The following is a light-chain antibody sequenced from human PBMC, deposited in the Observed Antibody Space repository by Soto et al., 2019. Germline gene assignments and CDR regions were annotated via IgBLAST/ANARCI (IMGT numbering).Light chain of an antibody. CDR1: QGISSH. CDR3: QQVNSFPRT. Sequence: IHLTQSPSSLSASVGDRVTITCRASQGISSHLGWYQQKPGKAPKLLIYAASTLQTGVPSRFSGGGSGTDFTLTLSSLQPEDFETYYCQQVNSFPRTFGQGTRLEIK. CDR2: AAS. V-gene: IGKV1-9*01. J-gene: IGKJ5*01.